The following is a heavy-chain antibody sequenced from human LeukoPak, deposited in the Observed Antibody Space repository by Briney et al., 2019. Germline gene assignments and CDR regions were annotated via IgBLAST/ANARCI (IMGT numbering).Heavy chain of an antibody. J-gene: IGHJ4*02. Sequence: GGSLRLSCAASGFTFTNYAMTWVRQASGKGLEWVSTISGSGGRTYYADSVKGRFTISRDNSKNTLNLQMNSLRAEDTAEYYCARDRTYCSSTNCYGTYYFVYWGQGTLVTVSS. CDR3: ARDRTYCSSTNCYGTYYFVY. CDR1: GFTFTNYA. CDR2: ISGSGGRT. V-gene: IGHV3-23*01. D-gene: IGHD2-2*01.